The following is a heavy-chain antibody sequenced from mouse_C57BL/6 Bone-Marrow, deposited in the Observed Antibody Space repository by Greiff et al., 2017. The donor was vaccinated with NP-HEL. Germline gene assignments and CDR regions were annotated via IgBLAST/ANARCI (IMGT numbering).Heavy chain of an antibody. D-gene: IGHD4-1*02. Sequence: QVQLQQPGAELVKPGASVKLSCKASGYTFTSYWMNWVKQRPGQGLEWIGMIHPNSGSTNYNEKFKSKATLTVDHSSSTAYMQRSSLTSEDSAVYCGARGSNSSWCAYWGQGTLVTVSA. CDR2: IHPNSGST. J-gene: IGHJ3*01. V-gene: IGHV1-64*01. CDR1: GYTFTSYW. CDR3: ARGSNSSWCAY.